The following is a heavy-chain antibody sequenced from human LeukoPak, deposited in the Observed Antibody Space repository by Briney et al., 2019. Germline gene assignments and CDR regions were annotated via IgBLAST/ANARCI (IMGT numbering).Heavy chain of an antibody. V-gene: IGHV3-21*04. CDR1: GFTFSSYS. D-gene: IGHD1-1*01. J-gene: IGHJ4*02. CDR3: AKGLETESRLDS. CDR2: ISSSSSYI. Sequence: KSGGSLRLSCAASGFTFSSYSMNWVRQAPGKGLEWVSSISSSSSYIYYADSVKGRFTISRDNAKNSLYLQMNSLRAEDTALYYCAKGLETESRLDSWGQGTLVTVSS.